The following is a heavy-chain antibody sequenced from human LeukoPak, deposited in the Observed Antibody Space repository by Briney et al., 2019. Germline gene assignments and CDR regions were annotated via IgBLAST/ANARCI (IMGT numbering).Heavy chain of an antibody. J-gene: IGHJ4*02. V-gene: IGHV4-61*02. CDR1: GGSISSGSYY. D-gene: IGHD2-2*01. CDR2: IYTSGST. CDR3: ARGRSRVVPPTN. Sequence: PSETLSLTCTVSGGSISSGSYYWSWIRQPAGKGLEWIGRIYTSGSTNYNPSLKSRVTISVDTSKNQFSLKLSSVTAADTAVYYCARGRSRVVPPTNWGQGTLVTVSS.